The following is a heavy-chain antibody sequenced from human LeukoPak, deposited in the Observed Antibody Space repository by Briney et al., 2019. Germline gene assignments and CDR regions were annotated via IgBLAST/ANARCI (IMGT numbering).Heavy chain of an antibody. D-gene: IGHD6-19*01. J-gene: IGHJ5*02. CDR2: MKEDGTDK. V-gene: IGHV3-7*01. CDR1: GFPFSSYW. Sequence: GGSLRLSCVASGFPFSSYWMTWVRQAPGKRLEWVANMKEDGTDKYYVDSVKGRFTISRDNARELLFLQMNSLRAEDTAVYYCARIRPSDGSAWDTGRGWFDPWGQGTLVAVSS. CDR3: ARIRPSDGSAWDTGRGWFDP.